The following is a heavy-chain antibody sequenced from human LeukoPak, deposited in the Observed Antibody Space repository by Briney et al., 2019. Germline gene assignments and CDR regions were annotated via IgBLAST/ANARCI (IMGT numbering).Heavy chain of an antibody. J-gene: IGHJ4*02. D-gene: IGHD6-19*01. Sequence: ASVKVSCKASGYTFTGYYMHWVRQAPGQGLEWMGWINPNSGGTNYAQKFQGRVTMTRDTSISTAYMELSRLRSDDTAVYYCARGLPGITVAGSDYWGQGTLVTVSP. CDR1: GYTFTGYY. V-gene: IGHV1-2*02. CDR3: ARGLPGITVAGSDY. CDR2: INPNSGGT.